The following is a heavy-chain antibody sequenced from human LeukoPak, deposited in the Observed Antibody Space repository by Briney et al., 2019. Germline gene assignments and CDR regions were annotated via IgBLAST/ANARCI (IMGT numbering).Heavy chain of an antibody. CDR3: TTDGYLFGGSSLGY. J-gene: IGHJ4*02. CDR1: GFSFNNAW. D-gene: IGHD6-6*01. V-gene: IGHV3-15*01. Sequence: GGSLRLSCAVSGFSFNNAWMSWVRQTPWKGLEWVGRIKTKTDGGTTDSAAPVKGRFTISRDDSKNTLYLQMNSLKTDDTAVYYCTTDGYLFGGSSLGYWGQGTLVTVSS. CDR2: IKTKTDGGTT.